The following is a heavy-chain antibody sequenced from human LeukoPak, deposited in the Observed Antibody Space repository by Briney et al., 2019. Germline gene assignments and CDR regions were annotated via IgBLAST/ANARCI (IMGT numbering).Heavy chain of an antibody. CDR3: ASFDTRGYCSGGSCYSHNDFDY. Sequence: SVKVSCKASGGTFSSYGFSWVRQAPRQGLEWMGGIIPIFGTPNYAQKFQGRVTVTADESTSTAYMELSSLRSEDTAVYYCASFDTRGYCSGGSCYSHNDFDYWGQGTLVTVSS. CDR2: IIPIFGTP. J-gene: IGHJ4*02. CDR1: GGTFSSYG. D-gene: IGHD2-15*01. V-gene: IGHV1-69*01.